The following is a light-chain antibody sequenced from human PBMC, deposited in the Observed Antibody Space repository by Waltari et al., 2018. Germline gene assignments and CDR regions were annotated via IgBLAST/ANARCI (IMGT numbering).Light chain of an antibody. CDR2: GST. J-gene: IGLJ3*02. CDR3: QSYDTSLSVV. Sequence: QSVLTQPPSVSGAPGQRVTISGTGSGSNLGAGYDVHWYQPLPRAAPKLLIYGSTSRPLGVPARFFGSTSGTSASLAIIGLQAEDEADYYCQSYDTSLSVVFGGGTKLTVL. CDR1: GSNLGAGYD. V-gene: IGLV1-40*01.